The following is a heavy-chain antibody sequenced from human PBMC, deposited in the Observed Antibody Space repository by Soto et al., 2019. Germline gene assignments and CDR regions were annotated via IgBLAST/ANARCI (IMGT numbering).Heavy chain of an antibody. CDR3: VRVPGP. J-gene: IGHJ5*02. CDR1: GGSISSGGYS. V-gene: IGHV4-30-2*01. CDR2: ISHSWST. Sequence: QLQLQESGSGLVKPSQTLSLTCAVSGGSISSGGYSWSWIRQPPGKGLEWIGYISHSWSTYYNPSLQMGFAISVDRSKNQSPLKLCSVTAADTAVYYSVRVPGPWGQGTLVTVSS.